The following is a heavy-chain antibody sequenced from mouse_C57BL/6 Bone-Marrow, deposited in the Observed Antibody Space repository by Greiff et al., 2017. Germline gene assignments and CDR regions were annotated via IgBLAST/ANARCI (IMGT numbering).Heavy chain of an antibody. J-gene: IGHJ2*01. CDR1: GFTFSSYA. V-gene: IGHV5-4*01. CDR3: AREGVYDSYPYYFDY. D-gene: IGHD2-3*01. Sequence: EVQGVESGGGLVKPGGSLKLSCAASGFTFSSYAMSWVRQTPEKRLEWVATISDGGSYTYYPDNVKGRFTISRDNAKNNLYLQMSHLKPEDTAMYYCAREGVYDSYPYYFDYWGQGTTLTVSS. CDR2: ISDGGSYT.